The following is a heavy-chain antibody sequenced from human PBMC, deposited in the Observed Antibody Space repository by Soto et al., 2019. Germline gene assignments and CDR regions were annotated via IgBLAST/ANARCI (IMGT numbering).Heavy chain of an antibody. CDR1: GYSLTHYW. CDR3: VRRPDGGYYFDY. Sequence: PGESLKISCKGSGYSLTHYWIGWVRQMPGKGLEWMGLIYPYDSETRYSPSFQGQVTMSVDKSISTAYLQWSSLKASDTAMYYCVRRPDGGYYFDYWGQGTLVTVSS. D-gene: IGHD3-22*01. V-gene: IGHV5-51*01. CDR2: IYPYDSET. J-gene: IGHJ4*02.